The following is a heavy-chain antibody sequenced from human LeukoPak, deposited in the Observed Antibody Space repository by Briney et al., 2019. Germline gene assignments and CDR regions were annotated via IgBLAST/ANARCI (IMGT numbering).Heavy chain of an antibody. CDR3: ARDLEVGGPVTTFACVY. V-gene: IGHV3-48*03. D-gene: IGHD4-17*01. Sequence: QSGGSLRLSCAASGFTFSSYEMNWVRQAPGKGLEWVSYISSSGSTIYYADSVKGRFTISRDNAKNSLYLQMNSLRAEDTAVYYCARDLEVGGPVTTFACVYWGQGTLVTVSS. J-gene: IGHJ4*02. CDR1: GFTFSSYE. CDR2: ISSSGSTI.